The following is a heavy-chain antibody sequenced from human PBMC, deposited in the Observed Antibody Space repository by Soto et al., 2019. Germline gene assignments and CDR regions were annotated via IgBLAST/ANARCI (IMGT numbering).Heavy chain of an antibody. CDR3: ARESGGKYSSSPNFDY. D-gene: IGHD6-6*01. CDR1: GYTFTGYY. J-gene: IGHJ4*02. V-gene: IGHV1-2*02. Sequence: GASVEVSCKASGYTFTGYYMHWVRQAPGQGLEWMGWINPNSGGTNYAQKFQGRVTMTRDTSISTAYMELSRLRSDDTAVYYCARESGGKYSSSPNFDYWGQGTLVTVSS. CDR2: INPNSGGT.